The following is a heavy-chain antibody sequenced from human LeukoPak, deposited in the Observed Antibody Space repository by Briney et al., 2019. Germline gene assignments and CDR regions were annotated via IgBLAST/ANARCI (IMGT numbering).Heavy chain of an antibody. V-gene: IGHV1-69*04. J-gene: IGHJ6*02. Sequence: GSSVKVSCKASGGTFSSYAISWVRQAPGQGLEWMGRIIPILGIANYAQKFQGRVTITTDESTNTAYMELSSLRSEDTAVYYCARDRCSGGSCYPDVWGQGTTVTVSS. D-gene: IGHD2-15*01. CDR3: ARDRCSGGSCYPDV. CDR2: IIPILGIA. CDR1: GGTFSSYA.